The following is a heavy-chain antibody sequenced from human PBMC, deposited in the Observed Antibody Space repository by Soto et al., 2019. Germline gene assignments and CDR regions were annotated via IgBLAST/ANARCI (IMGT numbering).Heavy chain of an antibody. Sequence: GGSLRLSCAASGFTFSSYWMSWVRQAPGKGLEWVANIKQDGSEKYYVDSVKGRFTISRDNAKNSLCLQMNSLRAEDTAVYYCAYYYDSSGSSETNYFDPWGQGTLVTVSS. CDR1: GFTFSSYW. CDR3: AYYYDSSGSSETNYFDP. CDR2: IKQDGSEK. V-gene: IGHV3-7*05. D-gene: IGHD3-22*01. J-gene: IGHJ5*02.